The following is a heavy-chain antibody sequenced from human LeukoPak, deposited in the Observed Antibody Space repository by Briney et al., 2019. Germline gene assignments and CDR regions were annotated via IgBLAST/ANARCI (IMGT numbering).Heavy chain of an antibody. J-gene: IGHJ6*02. CDR2: VHYSGIT. CDR1: GDSISPYY. Sequence: SETLSLTCTVSGDSISPYYWSWVRQPPGKGLEWIGYVHYSGITNYSPSLKSRIPISVDTSKDQFSLRLSSVTAADTAVYYCARLPPLRSVGSTYYHAVDVWGQGTTVTVSS. V-gene: IGHV4-59*08. CDR3: ARLPPLRSVGSTYYHAVDV. D-gene: IGHD5-12*01.